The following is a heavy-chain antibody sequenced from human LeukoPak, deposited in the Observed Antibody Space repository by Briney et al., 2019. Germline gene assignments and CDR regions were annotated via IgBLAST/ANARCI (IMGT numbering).Heavy chain of an antibody. Sequence: SETLSLTCTVSGGSMSSYYWSWIRQPPGKGLEGIGYIYYSGSTKYNPSLKSRVTISVDTSKHQFSLKLSSVTAADTAVYYCAREQALGRYYGSGFDPWGQGTLVTVSS. CDR1: GGSMSSYY. CDR2: IYYSGST. V-gene: IGHV4-59*12. CDR3: AREQALGRYYGSGFDP. J-gene: IGHJ5*02. D-gene: IGHD3-10*01.